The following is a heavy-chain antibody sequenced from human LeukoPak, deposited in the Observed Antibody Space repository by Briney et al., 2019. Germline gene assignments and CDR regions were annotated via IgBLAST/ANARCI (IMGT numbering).Heavy chain of an antibody. V-gene: IGHV1-46*01. CDR1: GYTFTGYY. CDR2: INPSGGST. J-gene: IGHJ5*02. Sequence: ASVKVSCKASGYTFTGYYMHWVRQAPGQGLEWMGIINPSGGSTSYAQKFQGRVTMTRDMSTSTVYMELSSLRSEDTAVYYCARERGILLWFGELYTWGQGTLVTVSS. CDR3: ARERGILLWFGELYT. D-gene: IGHD3-10*01.